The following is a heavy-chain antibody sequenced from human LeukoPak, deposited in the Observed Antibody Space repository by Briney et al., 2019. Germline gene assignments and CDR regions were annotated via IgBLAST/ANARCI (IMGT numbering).Heavy chain of an antibody. CDR2: IFTSGIT. V-gene: IGHV4-4*07. CDR3: ARESSGSYYNPQGYMDV. Sequence: SETLSLTCTVSGGSLSIYYWNWIRQPAGKRLEWIGRIFTSGITNYNPSLKGRVTMSVDTSKNQFSLNLSSVTAADTAVYYCARESSGSYYNPQGYMDVWGKGTTVTVSS. CDR1: GGSLSIYY. D-gene: IGHD3-10*01. J-gene: IGHJ6*03.